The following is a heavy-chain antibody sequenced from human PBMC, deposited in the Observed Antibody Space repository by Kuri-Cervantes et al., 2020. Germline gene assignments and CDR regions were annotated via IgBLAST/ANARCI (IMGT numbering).Heavy chain of an antibody. CDR3: ARHGYYYYYMDV. V-gene: IGHV4-59*08. CDR1: GGSISTHN. CDR2: VHYSGST. Sequence: SETLSLTCSVSGGSISTHNWSWIRQPPGKGLECIGDVHYSGSTNYNPSLKSRVTISVDTSKNQFSLKLSSVTAADTAVYYCARHGYYYYYMDVWGKGTTVTVSS. J-gene: IGHJ6*03.